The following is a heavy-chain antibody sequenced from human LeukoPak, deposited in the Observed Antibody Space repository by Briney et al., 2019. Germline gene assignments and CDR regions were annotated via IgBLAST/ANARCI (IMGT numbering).Heavy chain of an antibody. D-gene: IGHD5-18*01. CDR1: GGSISSHY. V-gene: IGHV4-59*11. CDR3: ATIKRGDIYGYFDF. J-gene: IGHJ4*02. CDR2: LYDSVRT. Sequence: SETLSLTCTVSGGSISSHYWSWIRQPPGKGLEWIAYLYDSVRTKDNPSHKGRVTLSADTSKNQYSLRLSSVTAADTAVYYCATIKRGDIYGYFDFWGQGILVTVSS.